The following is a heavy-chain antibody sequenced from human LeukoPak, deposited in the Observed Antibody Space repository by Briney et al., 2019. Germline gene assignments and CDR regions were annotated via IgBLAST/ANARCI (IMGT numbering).Heavy chain of an antibody. CDR1: GGSISSYY. Sequence: SETLSLTCTVSGGSISSYYWGWIRQPPGKGLEWIGYIYYSGSTNYNPSLKSRVTISVDTSKNQFSLKLSSVTAADTAVYYCARYRRDGYNSFDYWGQGTLVTVSS. J-gene: IGHJ4*02. CDR3: ARYRRDGYNSFDY. V-gene: IGHV4-59*01. CDR2: IYYSGST. D-gene: IGHD5-24*01.